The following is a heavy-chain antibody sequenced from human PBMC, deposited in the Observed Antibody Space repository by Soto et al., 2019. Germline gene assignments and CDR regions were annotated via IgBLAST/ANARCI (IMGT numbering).Heavy chain of an antibody. V-gene: IGHV4-59*08. J-gene: IGHJ3*02. CDR3: ARWGDTAELSLPAFDI. Sequence: QVELQESGPGLVKPSETLSLTCTVSGVSINSYYWNWIRQPPGKGLEWIGFIHYSGGSSFNASLKTRLAMSVDTSKNQYSLRLNFLTVADTAVYYCARWGDTAELSLPAFDIWGQGIMVTVSS. CDR1: GVSINSYY. CDR2: IHYSGGS. D-gene: IGHD1-7*01.